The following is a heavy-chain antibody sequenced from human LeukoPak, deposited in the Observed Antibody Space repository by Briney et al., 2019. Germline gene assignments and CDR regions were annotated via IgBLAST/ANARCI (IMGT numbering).Heavy chain of an antibody. CDR1: GGSFSGYY. J-gene: IGHJ6*03. CDR2: INHSGST. CDR3: ARAPAGTLLYYYYYMDV. V-gene: IGHV4-34*01. D-gene: IGHD6-19*01. Sequence: SETLSLTCAVYGGSFSGYYWSWIRQPPGKGLEWIGEINHSGSTNYNPSLKSRGTISVDTSKNQFSLKLSSVTAADTAVYYCARAPAGTLLYYYYYMDVWGKGTTVTVPS.